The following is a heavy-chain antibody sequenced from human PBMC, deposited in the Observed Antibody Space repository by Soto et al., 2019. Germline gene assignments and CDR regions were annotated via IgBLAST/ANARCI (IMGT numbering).Heavy chain of an antibody. CDR2: ISAYNGNT. CDR3: ARGDYYDSSGYDY. Sequence: ASVKVSCKASGYTFTSYAMHWVRQAPGQRLEWMGWISAYNGNTNYAQKLQGRVTMTTDTSTSTAYMELRSLRSEDTAVYYCARGDYYDSSGYDYWGQGTLVTVSS. CDR1: GYTFTSYA. D-gene: IGHD3-22*01. V-gene: IGHV1-18*01. J-gene: IGHJ4*02.